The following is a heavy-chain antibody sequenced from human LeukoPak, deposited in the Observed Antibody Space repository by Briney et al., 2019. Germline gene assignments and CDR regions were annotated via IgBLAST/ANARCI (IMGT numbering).Heavy chain of an antibody. CDR1: GFSISSYA. D-gene: IGHD5-18*01. CDR2: ISNGGSI. CDR3: ARDFSYGSGFDY. Sequence: GGSLRLSCAASGFSISSYALHWVRQAPGKGLQYVSGISNGGSIDYANSVKGRFTISRDNSKNTLYLQMGSLRPEDMAVYYCARDFSYGSGFDYWGEGILVTVSS. V-gene: IGHV3-64*01. J-gene: IGHJ4*02.